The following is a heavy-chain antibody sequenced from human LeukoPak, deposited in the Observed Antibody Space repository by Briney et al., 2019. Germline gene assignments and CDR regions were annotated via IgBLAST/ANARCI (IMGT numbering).Heavy chain of an antibody. D-gene: IGHD5-18*01. CDR1: GGSFSGYY. CDR2: INHSGST. CDR3: ARTDTAMSLDY. Sequence: SETLSLTCAVYGGSFSGYYWSWIRQPPGKGLEWIGEINHSGSTNYNLSLKSRVTISVDTSKNQFSLKLSSVTAADTAVYYCARTDTAMSLDYWGQGTLVTVSS. V-gene: IGHV4-34*01. J-gene: IGHJ4*02.